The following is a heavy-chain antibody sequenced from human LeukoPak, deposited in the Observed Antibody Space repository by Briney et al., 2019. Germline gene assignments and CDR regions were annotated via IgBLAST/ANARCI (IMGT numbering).Heavy chain of an antibody. V-gene: IGHV3-21*01. Sequence: PGGSLRLSCAASGFTFSSYSMNWVRQAPGKGLEWVSSISSSSYIYYADSVKGRFTISRDNAKNSLYLQMNSLRAEDTAVYYCARETRRLRKGYGGDSGSFDYWGQGTLVTVSS. D-gene: IGHD2-21*01. CDR2: ISSSSYI. CDR3: ARETRRLRKGYGGDSGSFDY. J-gene: IGHJ4*02. CDR1: GFTFSSYS.